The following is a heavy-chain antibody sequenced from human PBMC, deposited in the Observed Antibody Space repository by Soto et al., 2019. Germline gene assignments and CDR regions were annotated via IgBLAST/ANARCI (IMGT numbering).Heavy chain of an antibody. D-gene: IGHD6-19*01. V-gene: IGHV6-1*01. Sequence: SQTLSLTCAISWGSVSSNTATWNWVRQSPSRGLEWLGRTYYRSNWNFDYALSVKSRITISPDTSKNQFSLQLNSLTPEDTAVYYCAGELDIHHGLGYWGPGTSVTVSS. CDR2: TYYRSNWNF. CDR1: WGSVSSNTAT. J-gene: IGHJ4*02. CDR3: AGELDIHHGLGY.